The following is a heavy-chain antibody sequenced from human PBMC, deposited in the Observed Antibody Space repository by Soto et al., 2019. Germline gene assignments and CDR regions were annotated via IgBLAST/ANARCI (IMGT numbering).Heavy chain of an antibody. J-gene: IGHJ3*02. CDR1: GGSISSYY. V-gene: IGHV4-59*01. CDR3: ARGADGYNPDAFDI. D-gene: IGHD5-12*01. Sequence: QVQLQESGPGLVKPSETLSLTCTVSGGSISSYYWSWIRQPPGKGLEWIGYIYYSGSTNYNPSLTSRLTRSVDTSKNQYALELSSVTAADTAVYYWARGADGYNPDAFDIWGQGTMVTVSS. CDR2: IYYSGST.